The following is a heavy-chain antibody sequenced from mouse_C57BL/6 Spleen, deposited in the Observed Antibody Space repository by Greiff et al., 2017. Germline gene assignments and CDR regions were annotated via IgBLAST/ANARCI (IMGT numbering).Heavy chain of an antibody. V-gene: IGHV5-17*01. J-gene: IGHJ3*01. Sequence: EVQVVESGGGLVKPGGSLKLSCAASGFTFSDYGMHWVRQAPEKGLEWVAYISSGSSTIYYADTVKGRFTISRDNAKNTLFLQMTSLRSEDTAMYYCARVGYGGGPAWFAYWGPGTLVTVSA. D-gene: IGHD1-1*01. CDR3: ARVGYGGGPAWFAY. CDR2: ISSGSSTI. CDR1: GFTFSDYG.